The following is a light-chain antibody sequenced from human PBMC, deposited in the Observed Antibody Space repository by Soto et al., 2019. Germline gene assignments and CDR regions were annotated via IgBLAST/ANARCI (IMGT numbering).Light chain of an antibody. CDR3: QSYDSSLSGSGV. CDR2: GNS. V-gene: IGLV1-40*01. J-gene: IGLJ1*01. Sequence: QSVLPQPPSVSGAPGQRVTISCTGSSSNIGAGYDVHWYQQLPGTAPKLLIYGNSNRPSGVPDRFSGSKSGTSASLAITGLQAEDEADYYCQSYDSSLSGSGVFGTGTKVTV. CDR1: SSNIGAGYD.